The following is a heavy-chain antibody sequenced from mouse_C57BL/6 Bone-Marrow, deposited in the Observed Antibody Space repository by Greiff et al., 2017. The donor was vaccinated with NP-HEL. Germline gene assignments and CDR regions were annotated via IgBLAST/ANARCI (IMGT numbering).Heavy chain of an antibody. V-gene: IGHV14-4*01. Sequence: DVQLQESGAELVRPGASVKLSCTASGFNIKDDYMHWVKQRPEQGLEWIGWIDPENGDTEYASKFQGKATITADTSSNTAYLQLSSLTSEETAVYYCTTVIWHPSFDVWGTGTTVTVSS. CDR2: IDPENGDT. CDR1: GFNIKDDY. J-gene: IGHJ1*03. D-gene: IGHD3-1*01. CDR3: TTVIWHPSFDV.